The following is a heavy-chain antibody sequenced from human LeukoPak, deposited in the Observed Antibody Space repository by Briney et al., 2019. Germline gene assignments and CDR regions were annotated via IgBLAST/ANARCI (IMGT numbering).Heavy chain of an antibody. CDR2: IYSDGTT. D-gene: IGHD1-1*01. CDR1: GFSVSSIY. CDR3: ARAPNWRFDH. V-gene: IGHV3-53*01. Sequence: GGSLRLSCAASGFSVSSIYMNWVRQAPGKGLEWVSVIYSDGTTYYADSVKGRFTISRHDSKNTLYLHMNSLRAEDTAVYYCARAPNWRFDHWGQGTLVTVSS. J-gene: IGHJ4*02.